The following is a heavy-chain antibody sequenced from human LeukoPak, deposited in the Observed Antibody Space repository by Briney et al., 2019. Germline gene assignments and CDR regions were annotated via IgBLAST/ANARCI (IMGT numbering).Heavy chain of an antibody. CDR2: ISSSGSTI. J-gene: IGHJ3*01. CDR3: ARGLFDTSGYFSG. Sequence: GGSLRLSCAASGFTFSSYEMNWVRQAPGEGLEWVSYISSSGSTISYADSVQGRFTISRDNAKTSLYLQMNSLRAEDTAVYYCARGLFDTSGYFSGWGQGTMVTVSS. V-gene: IGHV3-48*03. CDR1: GFTFSSYE. D-gene: IGHD3-22*01.